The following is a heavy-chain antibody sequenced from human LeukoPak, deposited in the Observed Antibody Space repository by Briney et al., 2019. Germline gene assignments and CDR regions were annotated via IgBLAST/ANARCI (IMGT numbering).Heavy chain of an antibody. V-gene: IGHV3-30*01. CDR2: ISYDGSNK. J-gene: IGHJ4*01. CDR1: GFTFSSYA. Sequence: GGSLRLSCAASGFTFSSYAMHWVRQAPGKGLEWVAVISYDGSNKYYADSVKGRFTISRDNSKNTLYLQMNSLRAEDTAVYYCARDRESYGSSPTGYWGQGTLSPSPQ. CDR3: ARDRESYGSSPTGY. D-gene: IGHD6-6*01.